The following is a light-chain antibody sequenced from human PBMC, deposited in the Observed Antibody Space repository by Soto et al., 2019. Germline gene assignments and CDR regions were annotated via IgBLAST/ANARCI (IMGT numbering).Light chain of an antibody. J-gene: IGLJ3*02. CDR3: SSYTSSSTSV. Sequence: QSALTQPASVSGSPGQSITISCTGTSSDVGVYNYVSWYQQHPGKAPKLMIFEVTSRPSGVSNRFSGSKSGNTASLTISGLQAEDEADYYSSSYTSSSTSVFGGGTKLTVL. CDR1: SSDVGVYNY. CDR2: EVT. V-gene: IGLV2-14*01.